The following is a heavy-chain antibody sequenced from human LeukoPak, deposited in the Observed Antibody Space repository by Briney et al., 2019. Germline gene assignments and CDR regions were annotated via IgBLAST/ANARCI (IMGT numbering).Heavy chain of an antibody. Sequence: GGSLRLSCAPSGFTFSSSNMHWVRQPPGKGLEWLALISYDGTKAYYADSVKGRFTISRDNSENTLFLQMNSLSAEDTAVYYCEREWFGESNWGQGTLVIVSS. CDR3: EREWFGESN. CDR1: GFTFSSSN. J-gene: IGHJ4*02. CDR2: ISYDGTKA. V-gene: IGHV3-30*04. D-gene: IGHD3-10*01.